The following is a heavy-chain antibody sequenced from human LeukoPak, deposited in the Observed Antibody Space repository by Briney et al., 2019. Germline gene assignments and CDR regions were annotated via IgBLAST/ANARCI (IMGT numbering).Heavy chain of an antibody. D-gene: IGHD3-22*01. CDR1: GFTFGDYA. CDR2: IRSIGYGGAT. CDR3: SRDTSGYHYDSSAYYYAVDY. J-gene: IGHJ4*02. Sequence: GGSLRLSCTASGFTFGDYAMSWFRQAPGKGLEWVGFIRSIGYGGATEYAASVKGRFTISRDDSKSIAYLQMNSLKTEDTAVYYCSRDTSGYHYDSSAYYYAVDYWGQGTLVTVSS. V-gene: IGHV3-49*03.